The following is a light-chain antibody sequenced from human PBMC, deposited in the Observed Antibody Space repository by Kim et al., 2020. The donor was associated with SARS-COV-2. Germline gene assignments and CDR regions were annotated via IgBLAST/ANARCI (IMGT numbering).Light chain of an antibody. J-gene: IGLJ3*02. Sequence: GQRVNISFSGRNSNIAVNAVHWYQQLPGTAPKLLIYRDNQRPSGVPDRFSASKSGTSASLALSGLLSEDEADYYCATWDDSLDAWVFGGGTQLTVL. CDR2: RDN. V-gene: IGLV1-44*01. CDR1: NSNIAVNA. CDR3: ATWDDSLDAWV.